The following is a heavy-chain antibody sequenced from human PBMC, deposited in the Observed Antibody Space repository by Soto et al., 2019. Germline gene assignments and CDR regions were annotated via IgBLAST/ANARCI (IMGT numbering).Heavy chain of an antibody. CDR2: IGAYNGNT. J-gene: IGHJ3*02. V-gene: IGHV1-18*01. CDR1: GYTFTSYG. CDR3: ARDNDFWSGYAMVHAFDI. Sequence: ASVKVSCKASGYTFTSYGISWVRQAPGQGLEWMGCIGAYNGNTNYAQKLQGRVTMTTDTSTSTAYMELRSLRSDDTAVYYCARDNDFWSGYAMVHAFDIWGQGTMVTVSS. D-gene: IGHD3-3*01.